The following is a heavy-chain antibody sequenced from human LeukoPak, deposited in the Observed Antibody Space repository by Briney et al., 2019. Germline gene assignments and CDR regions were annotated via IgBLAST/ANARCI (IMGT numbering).Heavy chain of an antibody. CDR3: AKEDIVIVPATILGVDY. J-gene: IGHJ4*02. Sequence: GGSLRLSCAASGFTFSSYVMSWVRQAPGKGLEWVSVISGSGGETYYADSVKGRFTISRDNSENTMFLQMKSLRAEDTAVYYCAKEDIVIVPATILGVDYWGQGTLVTVSS. V-gene: IGHV3-23*01. CDR2: ISGSGGET. D-gene: IGHD2-2*01. CDR1: GFTFSSYV.